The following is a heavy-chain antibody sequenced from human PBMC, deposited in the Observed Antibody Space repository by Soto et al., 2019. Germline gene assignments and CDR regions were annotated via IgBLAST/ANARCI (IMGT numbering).Heavy chain of an antibody. CDR3: ALRSGEVKSSYYYYGMDV. J-gene: IGHJ6*02. CDR1: GGTFSSYA. Sequence: QVQLVQSGAEVKKPGSSVKVSCKASGGTFSSYAISWVRQAPGQGLEWMGGIIPIFGTANYAQKFQGRVTITADESTSTAYMELSSLRSEDTAVYYCALRSGEVKSSYYYYGMDVWGQGTTVTVSS. CDR2: IIPIFGTA. V-gene: IGHV1-69*12. D-gene: IGHD3-10*02.